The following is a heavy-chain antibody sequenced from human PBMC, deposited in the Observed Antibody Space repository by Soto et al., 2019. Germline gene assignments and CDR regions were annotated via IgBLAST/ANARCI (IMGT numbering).Heavy chain of an antibody. CDR2: VSPIGTP. CDR1: GDSVSGGYY. V-gene: IGHV4-31*03. CDR3: ARDRGSYGMDV. J-gene: IGHJ6*02. Sequence: QVQLQESGPGLVKPSQTLSLTCTVSGDSVSGGYYWSWVRQRPRKGLEWIGYVSPIGTPYSSPSRNRRVSISIDTSKNQLSLEVRSVTAADTAVYYCARDRGSYGMDVWGQGTTVTVSS.